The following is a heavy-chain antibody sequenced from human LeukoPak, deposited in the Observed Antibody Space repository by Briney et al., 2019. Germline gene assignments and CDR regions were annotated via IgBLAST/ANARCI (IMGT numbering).Heavy chain of an antibody. CDR1: GGSISSSNW. CDR2: IYHSGST. CDR3: ASLREAGGSYFDY. V-gene: IGHV4-4*02. D-gene: IGHD1-26*01. J-gene: IGHJ4*02. Sequence: SETLSLTCAVSGGSISSSNWWSWVRQPPGKGLEWIGEIYHSGSTNYNPSLKSRVTISVDKSKNQFSLKLSSVTAADTAVYYCASLREAGGSYFDYWGQGTLVTVSS.